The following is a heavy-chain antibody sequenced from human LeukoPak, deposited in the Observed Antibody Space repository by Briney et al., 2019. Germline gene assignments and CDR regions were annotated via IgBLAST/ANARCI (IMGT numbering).Heavy chain of an antibody. CDR1: GDSISSSSYY. CDR3: ASYFDNSGYYRRKYYFDF. CDR2: IYYSGST. Sequence: PSETLSLTCTVSGDSISSSSYYWGWIRQPPGKGLEWIGTIYYSGSTYYNPSLKSRVTISVDTSENQSSLKLSSVSAADTAVYFCASYFDNSGYYRRKYYFDFWGQGTLVTVSS. V-gene: IGHV4-39*01. D-gene: IGHD3-22*01. J-gene: IGHJ4*02.